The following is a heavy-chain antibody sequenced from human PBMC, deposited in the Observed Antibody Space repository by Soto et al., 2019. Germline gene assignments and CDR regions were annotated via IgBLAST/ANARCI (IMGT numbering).Heavy chain of an antibody. Sequence: SETLSLTCTVTGGSISSYDWSWIRKPAGTGLEWIGRIYTSGSTHYNPSLTRLVIMSVDTSKTQFSLKLSSVTAADTAVYYCEIDRYIVVVPDAFDIWGQGTMVT. CDR2: IYTSGST. D-gene: IGHD3-22*01. CDR3: EIDRYIVVVPDAFDI. V-gene: IGHV4-4*07. J-gene: IGHJ3*02. CDR1: GGSISSYD.